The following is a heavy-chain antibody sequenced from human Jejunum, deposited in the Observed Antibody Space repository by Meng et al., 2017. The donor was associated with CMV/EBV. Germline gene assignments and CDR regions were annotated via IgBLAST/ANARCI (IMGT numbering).Heavy chain of an antibody. J-gene: IGHJ4*02. CDR1: GDSVSSNTVA. Sequence: QLQRSGPGLVKPSQTPPLPLAISGDSVSSNTVAWNWIRLSPSRGLEWLGRTYYRSKWYSEYTVSVRSRISITPDTSKNQFSLQLTSVTPDDTAVYYCARGEDSSLNYWGQGTLVTVSS. CDR2: TYYRSKWYS. V-gene: IGHV6-1*01. CDR3: ARGEDSSLNY. D-gene: IGHD6-13*01.